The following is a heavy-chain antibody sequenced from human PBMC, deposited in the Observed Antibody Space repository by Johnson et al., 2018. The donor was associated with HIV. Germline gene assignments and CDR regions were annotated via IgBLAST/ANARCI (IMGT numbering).Heavy chain of an antibody. CDR2: ISYDGSNK. D-gene: IGHD5-24*01. J-gene: IGHJ3*02. V-gene: IGHV3-30*19. CDR1: GFTFSSYG. CDR3: TTDLPGGRWLQNRAYAFDI. Sequence: QMLLVESGGGVVQPGRSLRLSCAASGFTFSSYGMHWVRQAPGKGLEWVAVISYDGSNKYYADSVKGRFTISRDNSKNTLYLQMNSLRAEDTAVYYCTTDLPGGRWLQNRAYAFDIWGEGTMVTVSS.